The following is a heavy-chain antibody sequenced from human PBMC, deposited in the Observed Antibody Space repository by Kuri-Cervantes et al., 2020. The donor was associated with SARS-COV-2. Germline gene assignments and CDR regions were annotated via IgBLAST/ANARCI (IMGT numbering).Heavy chain of an antibody. CDR2: IKKDGSEK. J-gene: IGHJ6*02. V-gene: IGHV3-7*04. D-gene: IGHD2-2*01. Sequence: GESLKISCAASGFTFSYYWMSWVRQAPGKGLEWVANIKKDGSEKNYVDSVKGRFTISRDNAKKSLYLQMNSLRDDDTAVYYCAREEEVAGAMRGFFQNFGLDVWGQGTTVTVSS. CDR1: GFTFSYYW. CDR3: AREEEVAGAMRGFFQNFGLDV.